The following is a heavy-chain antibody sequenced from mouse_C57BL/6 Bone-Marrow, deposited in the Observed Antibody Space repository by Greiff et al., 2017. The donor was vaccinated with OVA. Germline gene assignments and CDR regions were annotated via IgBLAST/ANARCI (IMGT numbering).Heavy chain of an antibody. CDR1: GYTFTSYW. CDR2: IYPSDSET. V-gene: IGHV1-61*01. J-gene: IGHJ4*01. CDR3: ARREGYAMDY. Sequence: VQLQQPGAELVRPGSSVKLSCKASGYTFTSYWMDWVKQRPGQGLEWIGNIYPSDSETHYNQKFKDKATLTVDKSSSTAYMQLSSLTSEDSAVYNCARREGYAMDYWGQGTSVTVSS.